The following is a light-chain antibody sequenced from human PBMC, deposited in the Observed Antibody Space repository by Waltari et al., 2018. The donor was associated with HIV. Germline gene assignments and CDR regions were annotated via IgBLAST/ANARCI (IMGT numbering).Light chain of an antibody. CDR3: QQSYSFPYT. CDR1: QHIGSY. V-gene: IGKV1-39*01. J-gene: IGKJ2*01. CDR2: ASS. Sequence: DIQMTEFPSSLLASVSEGVPITCRASQHIGSYLNWYQQKPGKAPKLLIYASSTLYAGVPSRFRGSGTATDFTLTISDLQPEDFATYYCQQSYSFPYTFGQGTTLDI.